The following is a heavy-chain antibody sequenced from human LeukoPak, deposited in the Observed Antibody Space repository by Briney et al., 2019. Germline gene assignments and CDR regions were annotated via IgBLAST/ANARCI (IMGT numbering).Heavy chain of an antibody. V-gene: IGHV3-23*01. CDR3: VKGGSSWSLGSDY. D-gene: IGHD6-13*01. CDR2: ISGSGGST. Sequence: GGSLRLSCAASGFTFITYTMNWVRQAPGKGLEWISAISGSGGSTYYADSVKGRFTISRDNSKKTLCLQMNSLRNEDTAVYYCVKGGSSWSLGSDYWGQGTLVTVSS. J-gene: IGHJ4*02. CDR1: GFTFITYT.